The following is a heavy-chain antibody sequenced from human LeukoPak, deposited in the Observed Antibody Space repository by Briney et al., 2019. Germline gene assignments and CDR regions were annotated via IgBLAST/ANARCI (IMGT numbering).Heavy chain of an antibody. J-gene: IGHJ4*02. CDR3: ARGGNYYDFWSGYYDGFDY. D-gene: IGHD3-3*01. V-gene: IGHV3-11*04. Sequence: GGSLRLSCAASGFTFSDYYMSWIRQAPGKGLEWVSYISSSGSTIHYADSVKGRFTISRDNAKNSLYLQMNSLRAEDTAVYYCARGGNYYDFWSGYYDGFDYWGQGTLVTVSS. CDR1: GFTFSDYY. CDR2: ISSSGSTI.